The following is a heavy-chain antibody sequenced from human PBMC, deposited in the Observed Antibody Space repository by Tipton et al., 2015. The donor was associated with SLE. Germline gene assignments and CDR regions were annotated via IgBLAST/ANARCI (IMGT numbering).Heavy chain of an antibody. Sequence: GSLRLSCTTSGFFFSSYSINWVRQAPGKGLEWVSSIDSSSSYRYYTDSVKGRFTISRDNAKNSLYLQMNSLRAEDTAVYYCARGWELGWDAFDIWGQGTMVRVSS. V-gene: IGHV3-21*01. D-gene: IGHD7-27*01. CDR2: IDSSSSYR. CDR1: GFFFSSYS. CDR3: ARGWELGWDAFDI. J-gene: IGHJ3*02.